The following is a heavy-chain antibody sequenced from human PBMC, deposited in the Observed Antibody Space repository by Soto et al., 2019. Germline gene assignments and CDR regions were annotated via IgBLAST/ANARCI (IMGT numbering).Heavy chain of an antibody. CDR3: SKDSPLNRY. V-gene: IGHV3-30*18. CDR1: GFTFRSYG. Sequence: GGSLRHSCAASGFTFRSYGIHWVRQAPGKGLEWVASISYDGRNKYYADSVKGRFTISRDNSKNTLYLQVNSLTTEDTAVYYCSKDSPLNRYWGQGTLVTVSS. CDR2: ISYDGRNK. J-gene: IGHJ4*02.